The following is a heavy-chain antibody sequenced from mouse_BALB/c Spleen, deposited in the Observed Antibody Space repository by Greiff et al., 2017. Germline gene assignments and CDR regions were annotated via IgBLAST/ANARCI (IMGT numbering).Heavy chain of an antibody. V-gene: IGHV5-17*02. CDR2: ISSGSSTI. D-gene: IGHD1-1*01. CDR1: GFTFSSFG. CDR3: AREGITTVVPRYFDV. Sequence: EVKVVESGGGLVQPGGSRKLSCAASGFTFSSFGMHWVRQAPEKGLEWVAYISSGSSTIYYADTVKGRFTISRDNPKNTLFLQMTCLRSEDTAMYYCAREGITTVVPRYFDVWGAGTTVTVSS. J-gene: IGHJ1*01.